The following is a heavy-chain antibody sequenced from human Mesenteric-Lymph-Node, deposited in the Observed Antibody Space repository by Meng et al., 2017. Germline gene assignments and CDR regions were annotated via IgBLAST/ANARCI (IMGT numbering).Heavy chain of an antibody. D-gene: IGHD2-8*02. V-gene: IGHV3-33*01. J-gene: IGHJ4*02. CDR3: ARLSSRTHTGGLFDY. CDR2: VWSDGSNK. Sequence: GESLKISCAASGFTFSNYGMHWVRQAPGKGLEWVAVVWSDGSNKYSADSVKGRFTISRDNSKNTLYLQMNGLRAEDTAVYYCARLSSRTHTGGLFDYWGQGTLVTVSS. CDR1: GFTFSNYG.